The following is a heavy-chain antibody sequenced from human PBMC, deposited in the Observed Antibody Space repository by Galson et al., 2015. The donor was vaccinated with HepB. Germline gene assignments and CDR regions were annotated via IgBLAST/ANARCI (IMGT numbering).Heavy chain of an antibody. J-gene: IGHJ4*02. CDR2: ISGSGTST. Sequence: LRLSCAASGFTFSSYAMSWVRQAPGKGLEWVLTISGSGTSTYYADSVKGRFTISRDHSKNTLYLQMNSLRAEDTDVYYCASRMTNSGWFGSDDWGQGTLVTVSS. V-gene: IGHV3-23*01. CDR3: ASRMTNSGWFGSDD. D-gene: IGHD6-19*01. CDR1: GFTFSSYA.